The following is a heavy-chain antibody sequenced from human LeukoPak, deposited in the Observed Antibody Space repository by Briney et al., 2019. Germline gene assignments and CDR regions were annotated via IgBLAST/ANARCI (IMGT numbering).Heavy chain of an antibody. CDR1: GGSISSSSYY. CDR2: IYYSGST. CDR3: ARVPQKDAFDI. D-gene: IGHD1-14*01. J-gene: IGHJ3*02. V-gene: IGHV4-39*07. Sequence: SETLSLTCTVSGGSISSSSYYWGWIRQPPGKGLEWIGSIYYSGSTYHNPSLKSRVTISVDTSKNQFSLKLSSVTAADTAVYYCARVPQKDAFDIWGQGTMVTVSS.